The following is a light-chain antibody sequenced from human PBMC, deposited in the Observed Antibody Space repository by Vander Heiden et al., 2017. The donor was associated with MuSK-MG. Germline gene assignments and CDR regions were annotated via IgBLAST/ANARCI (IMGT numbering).Light chain of an antibody. CDR2: AAS. Sequence: DIQMTQSPSSLSASVGDRVTITCRASQSISSYLNWYQQKPGKAPKLLIYAASSLQSGVPSRFSGSGYGTDFTLTISSLQPEDFATYYCQQNDSNPRGTFGQGTKVEIK. J-gene: IGKJ1*01. CDR3: QQNDSNPRGT. CDR1: QSISSY. V-gene: IGKV1-39*01.